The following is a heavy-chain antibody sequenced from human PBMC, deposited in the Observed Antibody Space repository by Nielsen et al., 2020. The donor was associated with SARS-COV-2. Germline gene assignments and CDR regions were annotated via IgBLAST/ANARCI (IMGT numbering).Heavy chain of an antibody. D-gene: IGHD6-19*01. CDR3: ARDSGSGWGEFDY. CDR2: IYYSGST. V-gene: IGHV4-61*01. J-gene: IGHJ4*02. CDR1: GGSVSSGSYY. Sequence: GSLRLSCTVSGGSVSSGSYYWSWIRQPPGKGLEWIGYIYYSGSTNYNPSLKSRVTISVDTSKNQFSLKLSSVTAADTAVYYCARDSGSGWGEFDYWGQGTLVTVSS.